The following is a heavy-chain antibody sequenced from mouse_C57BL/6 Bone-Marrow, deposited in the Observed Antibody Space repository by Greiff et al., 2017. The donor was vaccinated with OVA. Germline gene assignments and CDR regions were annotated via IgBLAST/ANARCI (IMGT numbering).Heavy chain of an antibody. V-gene: IGHV7-3*01. CDR1: GFTFTDYY. Sequence: EVKVVESGGGLVQPGGSLSLSCAASGFTFTDYYMSWVRQPPGKALEWLGFIRNKANGYTTEYSASVKGRFTISRDNSQSILYLQMNALRAEDSATYYCARYDYDGLWCADWGQGTLVTVSA. J-gene: IGHJ3*01. CDR3: ARYDYDGLWCAD. CDR2: IRNKANGYTT. D-gene: IGHD2-4*01.